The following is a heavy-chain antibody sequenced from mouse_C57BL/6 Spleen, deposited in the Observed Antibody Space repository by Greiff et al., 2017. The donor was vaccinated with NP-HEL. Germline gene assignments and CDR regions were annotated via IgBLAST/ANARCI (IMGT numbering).Heavy chain of an antibody. V-gene: IGHV14-4*01. CDR3: TTGAYYSKGAWFAY. CDR1: GFNIKDDY. Sequence: VQLQQSGAELVRPGASVKLSCTASGFNIKDDYMHWVKQRPEQGLEWIGWIDPENGDTEYASKLQGKATITADTSSNTAYLQLSSLTSEDTAVYYCTTGAYYSKGAWFAYWGQGTLVTVSA. D-gene: IGHD2-5*01. J-gene: IGHJ3*01. CDR2: IDPENGDT.